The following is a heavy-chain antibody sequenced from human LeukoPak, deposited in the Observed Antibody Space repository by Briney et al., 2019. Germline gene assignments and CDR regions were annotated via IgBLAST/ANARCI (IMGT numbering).Heavy chain of an antibody. CDR3: ATYYYDSGGFHFHH. D-gene: IGHD3-22*01. Sequence: GGSLRLSCAASGFTFSSYVMHWVRQAPGKGLEYVSAISSNGGRTYYANSVKGRFTISRDNSRNTLYLQMGSLRAEDMAVYYCATYYYDSGGFHFHHWGQGTLVTVSS. J-gene: IGHJ1*01. V-gene: IGHV3-64*01. CDR2: ISSNGGRT. CDR1: GFTFSSYV.